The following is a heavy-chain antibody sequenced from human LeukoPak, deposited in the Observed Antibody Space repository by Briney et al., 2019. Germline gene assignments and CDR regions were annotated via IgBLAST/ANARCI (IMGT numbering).Heavy chain of an antibody. J-gene: IGHJ4*02. CDR3: ARARYVAAAGHTFDY. CDR2: IRSKAYGGTI. CDR1: GFTFGDYA. Sequence: PGRSLRLSCTASGFTFGDYAMSWVRQAPGKGLEWVGFIRSKAYGGTIEYAASVKGRFTISRDDSKSIAYLQMNSLKTEDTAVYYCARARYVAAAGHTFDYWGQGTLVTVSS. V-gene: IGHV3-49*04. D-gene: IGHD6-13*01.